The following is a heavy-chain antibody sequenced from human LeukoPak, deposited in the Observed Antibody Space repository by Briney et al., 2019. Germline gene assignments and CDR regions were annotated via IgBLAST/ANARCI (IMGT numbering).Heavy chain of an antibody. CDR3: ARAYSRSSFDY. Sequence: SETLSLTCTVSGGSISSYYWSWIRQPPGQGLEWIGYVYYSGSTNYNPSLKSRVTISIDTSKNQFSLTLNSVTAADTAVYYCARAYSRSSFDYWAWEPWSPSPQ. CDR2: VYYSGST. CDR1: GGSISSYY. J-gene: IGHJ4*02. V-gene: IGHV4-59*08. D-gene: IGHD6-6*01.